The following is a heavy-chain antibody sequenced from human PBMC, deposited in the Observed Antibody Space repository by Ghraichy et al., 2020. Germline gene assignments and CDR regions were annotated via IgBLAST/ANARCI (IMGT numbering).Heavy chain of an antibody. V-gene: IGHV3-48*02. CDR3: ARDDCSGTSCHIDY. CDR1: GTRLSSCH. J-gene: IGHJ4*02. CDR2: ITYSSSTV. Sequence: GGSLRLSRGGKGTRLSSCHLYLARMASGTGKENISYITYSSSTVYYADSVKYRFTISRDNGKNSLFLQMNSLRDEDTAVYYCARDDCSGTSCHIDYWGQGFFFTVAS. D-gene: IGHD2-2*01.